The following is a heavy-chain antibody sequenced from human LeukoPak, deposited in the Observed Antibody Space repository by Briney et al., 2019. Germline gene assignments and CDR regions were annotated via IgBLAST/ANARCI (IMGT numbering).Heavy chain of an antibody. CDR1: GGSFSGYY. D-gene: IGHD1-20*01. Sequence: NPSETLSLTCAVYGGSFSGYYWSWIRQPPGKGLEWIGEINHSGSTNYNPSLKSRVTISVDTSKNQFSLKLSSVTAADTAVYYCARAGITGRRHFDYWGQGTLVTVSS. CDR3: ARAGITGRRHFDY. J-gene: IGHJ4*02. CDR2: INHSGST. V-gene: IGHV4-34*01.